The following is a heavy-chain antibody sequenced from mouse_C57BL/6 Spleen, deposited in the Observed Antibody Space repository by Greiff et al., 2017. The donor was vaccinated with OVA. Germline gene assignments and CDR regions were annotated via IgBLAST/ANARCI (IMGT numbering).Heavy chain of an antibody. CDR3: ARPGYYDTPFAY. CDR1: GFAFSRYW. J-gene: IGHJ3*01. CDR2: INPDSSTI. Sequence: EVKLEESGGGLVQPGGSLKLSCAASGFAFSRYWMRWVRRAPGKGLEWIGEINPDSSTINYAPSLKDKFTISRDNAKNTLYLQMSNVRSEDTALXYCARPGYYDTPFAYWGQGTLLTVSA. V-gene: IGHV4-1*01. D-gene: IGHD1-1*01.